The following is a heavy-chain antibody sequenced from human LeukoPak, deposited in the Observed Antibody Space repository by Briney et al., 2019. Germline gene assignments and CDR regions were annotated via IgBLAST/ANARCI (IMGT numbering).Heavy chain of an antibody. V-gene: IGHV4-59*01. CDR1: GGSISSYY. J-gene: IGHJ4*02. D-gene: IGHD3-22*01. CDR2: IYYSGIT. CDR3: ARESSSGVDY. Sequence: PSETLSLTCTVSGGSISSYYWSWIRQPPGKGLEWIGYIYYSGITNHNPSLKSRVTISVDTSKNQFSLKLSSVTAADTAVYYCARESSSGVDYWGQGTLVTVSS.